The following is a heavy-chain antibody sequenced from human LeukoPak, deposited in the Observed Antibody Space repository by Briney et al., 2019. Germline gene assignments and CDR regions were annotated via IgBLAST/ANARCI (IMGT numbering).Heavy chain of an antibody. CDR2: IWYDGSNE. CDR1: GFTFSSYG. V-gene: IGHV3-33*01. J-gene: IGHJ4*02. Sequence: GGSLRLSCAASGFTFSSYGMHWVRQAPGKGLEWVTVIWYDGSNEYYADSVKGRFTISRDNSKNTLYLQMNSLRAEDTAVYYCARARSWAAAGLFDYWGQGTLVTVSS. CDR3: ARARSWAAAGLFDY. D-gene: IGHD6-13*01.